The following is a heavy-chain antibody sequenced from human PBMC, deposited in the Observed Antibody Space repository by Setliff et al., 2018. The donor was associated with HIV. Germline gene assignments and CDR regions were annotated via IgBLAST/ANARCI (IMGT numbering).Heavy chain of an antibody. Sequence: ASVKVSCKASGYSFTSYGVSWVRQAPGQGLEWMGWISAYNVNTNYAQKLQGRVTMTTDTSTSTAYMELRSLRSDDTAVYYCARGTTPLGWFDPGGQGTLVTVSS. D-gene: IGHD2-2*01. J-gene: IGHJ5*02. CDR1: GYSFTSYG. V-gene: IGHV1-18*01. CDR3: ARGTTPLGWFDP. CDR2: ISAYNVNT.